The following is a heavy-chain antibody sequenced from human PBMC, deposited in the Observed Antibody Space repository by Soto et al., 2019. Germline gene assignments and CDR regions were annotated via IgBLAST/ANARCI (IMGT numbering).Heavy chain of an antibody. CDR1: GFTFNMYW. D-gene: IGHD4-17*01. CDR3: VRDRSLPVPTSIDF. CDR2: IYNDGTYA. Sequence: PGGSLRLSCVGSGFTFNMYWMHWVRQVPGKGPVWVARIYNDGTYADYADSVKGRFTISRDNAKNSLYLQMNSLRAEDTAVYYCVRDRSLPVPTSIDFWGHGTLVTVSS. J-gene: IGHJ4*01. V-gene: IGHV3-74*01.